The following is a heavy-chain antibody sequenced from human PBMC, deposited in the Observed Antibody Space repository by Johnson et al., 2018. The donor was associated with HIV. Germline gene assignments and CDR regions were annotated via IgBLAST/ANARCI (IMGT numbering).Heavy chain of an antibody. D-gene: IGHD6-6*01. CDR3: AKVHIAARWSDAFDI. CDR1: GFTVSSNY. J-gene: IGHJ3*02. V-gene: IGHV3-74*01. CDR2: INSDGSST. Sequence: PGGSLRLSCAASGFTVSSNYMSWVRQAPGKGLVWVSRINSDGSSTSYADSVKGRFTISRDNTKNSTYLQMNSLRAEDTAVYFCAKVHIAARWSDAFDIWGQGTMVTVSS.